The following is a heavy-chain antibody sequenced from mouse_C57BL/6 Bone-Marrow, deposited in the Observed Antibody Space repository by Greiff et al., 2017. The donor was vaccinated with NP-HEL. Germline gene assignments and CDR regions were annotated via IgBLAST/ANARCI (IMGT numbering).Heavy chain of an antibody. CDR2: IYPRSGNT. CDR3: ARAPFITTVEYFDV. Sequence: VQLQESGAELARPGASVKLSCKASGYTFTSYGISWVKQRTGQGLEWIGEIYPRSGNTYYNEKFKGKATLTADKSSSTAYMELRSLTSEDSAVYFGARAPFITTVEYFDVWGTGTTVTVSS. J-gene: IGHJ1*03. D-gene: IGHD1-1*01. V-gene: IGHV1-81*01. CDR1: GYTFTSYG.